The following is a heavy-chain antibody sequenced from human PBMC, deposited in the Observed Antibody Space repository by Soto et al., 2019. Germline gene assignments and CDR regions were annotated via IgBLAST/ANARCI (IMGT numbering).Heavy chain of an antibody. J-gene: IGHJ6*02. D-gene: IGHD3-3*01. Sequence: GGSLRLSCAASGFTFSSYAMSWVRQAPGKGLEWVSAISGSGGSTYYADSVKGRFTISRDNSKNTLYLQMNSLRAEDPAVYYCATSATNDFWSGYYYYYYGMDVWGQGTTVTVSS. V-gene: IGHV3-23*01. CDR3: ATSATNDFWSGYYYYYYGMDV. CDR1: GFTFSSYA. CDR2: ISGSGGST.